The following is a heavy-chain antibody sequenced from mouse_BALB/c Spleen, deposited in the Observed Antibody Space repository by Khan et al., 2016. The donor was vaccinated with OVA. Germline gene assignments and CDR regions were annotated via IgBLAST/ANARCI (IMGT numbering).Heavy chain of an antibody. CDR1: GFSLSNYG. CDR3: GRGGVPFAY. J-gene: IGHJ3*01. CDR2: IWRGGST. Sequence: QVQLKQSGPGLVQPSQSLSITCTVSGFSLSNYGVHWVRQSPGKGLEWLGVIWRGGSTDFNAAFISRLSISKDNSKSLVFFKMNSLQTNDSAIYYCGRGGVPFAYWGQGTLVTVSA. D-gene: IGHD6-1*01. V-gene: IGHV2-2*02.